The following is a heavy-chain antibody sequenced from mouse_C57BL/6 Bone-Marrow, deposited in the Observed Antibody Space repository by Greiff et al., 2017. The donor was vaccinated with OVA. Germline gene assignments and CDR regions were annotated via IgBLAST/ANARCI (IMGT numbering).Heavy chain of an antibody. Sequence: EVNVVESGGGLVKPGGSLKLPCAASGSTFSDYGMHWVRQAPEKGLEWVAYISSGSSTIYYADTVKGRFTISRDNAKNTLFLQMTSLRSEDTAMYYCARKLGYWYFDVWGTGTTVTVSS. CDR2: ISSGSSTI. CDR1: GSTFSDYG. V-gene: IGHV5-17*01. J-gene: IGHJ1*03. CDR3: ARKLGYWYFDV. D-gene: IGHD4-1*01.